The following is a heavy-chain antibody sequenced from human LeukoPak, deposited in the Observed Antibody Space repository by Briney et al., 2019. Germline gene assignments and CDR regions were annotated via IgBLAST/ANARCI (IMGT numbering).Heavy chain of an antibody. CDR1: GFTFSSYA. D-gene: IGHD3-3*01. CDR3: AKDRTIRRSGTASGYYDY. J-gene: IGHJ4*02. V-gene: IGHV3-23*01. Sequence: AGGSLRLSCAASGFTFSSYAMSWVRQAPGKGLEWVSAISGSGGSTYYADSVKGRFTISRDNSKNTLYLQMNSLRAEDTAVYYCAKDRTIRRSGTASGYYDYWGQGTLVTVSS. CDR2: ISGSGGST.